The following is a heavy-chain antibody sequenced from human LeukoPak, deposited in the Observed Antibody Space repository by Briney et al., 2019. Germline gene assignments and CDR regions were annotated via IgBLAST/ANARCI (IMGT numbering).Heavy chain of an antibody. CDR2: MNPVSGNT. J-gene: IGHJ4*02. CDR3: ARGRALPTATVAE. D-gene: IGHD2-2*01. CDR1: GYTFTSYD. Sequence: ASVKVSCKAFGYTFTSYDLDWVRQAAGQGLEWMGWMNPVSGNTGYAQKFQGRISMTRDASISTAYMELDSLRPDDTAVYYCARGRALPTATVAEWGQGTHVAVSS. V-gene: IGHV1-8*01.